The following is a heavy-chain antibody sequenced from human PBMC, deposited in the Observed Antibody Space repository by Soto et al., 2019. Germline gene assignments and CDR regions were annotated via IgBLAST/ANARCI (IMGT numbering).Heavy chain of an antibody. Sequence: GASVKVSCKVSGYTLTELSMHWVRQAPGKGLEWMGGFDPEDGETIYAQKFQGRVTMTEDTSTDTAYMELSSLRSEDTAVYYCATDRLAARRGGLYDDGMDVWGQGTTVTVSS. J-gene: IGHJ6*02. V-gene: IGHV1-24*01. CDR1: GYTLTELS. CDR2: FDPEDGET. D-gene: IGHD2-15*01. CDR3: ATDRLAARRGGLYDDGMDV.